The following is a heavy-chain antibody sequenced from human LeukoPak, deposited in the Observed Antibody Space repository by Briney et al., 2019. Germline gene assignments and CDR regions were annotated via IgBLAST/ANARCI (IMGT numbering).Heavy chain of an antibody. D-gene: IGHD6-13*01. CDR1: GFTFSNYA. CDR2: ISGFGEST. V-gene: IGHV3-23*01. CDR3: AKGHTTSWYNFDY. Sequence: GGSLRLSCPASGFTFSNYAMTWARQPPGKGLEWVSSISGFGESTHYADSVQGRFTISRDNSRNTVFVQMTSPRADDTAVYYCAKGHTTSWYNFDYWGQGILVTVSS. J-gene: IGHJ4*02.